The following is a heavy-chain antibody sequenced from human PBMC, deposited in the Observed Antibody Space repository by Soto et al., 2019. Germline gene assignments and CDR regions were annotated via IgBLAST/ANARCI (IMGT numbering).Heavy chain of an antibody. CDR1: GGSIRSYY. CDR2: IFYSGST. V-gene: IGHV4-59*01. CDR3: ARGAAGTAMVDS. Sequence: SETLSLTCTVSGGSIRSYYWTWIRQPPGKGLEWLGYIFYSGSTFYNPSLKSRVTISIHTSKSQFSLQLTSVTAADTAVYYCARGAAGTAMVDSWGQGTMPTVYS. D-gene: IGHD5-18*01. J-gene: IGHJ4*02.